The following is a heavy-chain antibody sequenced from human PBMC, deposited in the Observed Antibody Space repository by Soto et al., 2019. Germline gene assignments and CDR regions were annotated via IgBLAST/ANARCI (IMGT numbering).Heavy chain of an antibody. J-gene: IGHJ4*02. CDR3: ARVAETGYTSGWYYFDY. Sequence: QVQLVQSGADVKKPGSSVKVSCEVSGGTFSNYAFTWVRQGPGQGFEWMGGIIPIFGTANYARQFKGRVAISADKSTTTTYMELSNLTSEDTAVYYCARVAETGYTSGWYYFDYWGQGSLVTVSS. V-gene: IGHV1-69*14. CDR2: IIPIFGTA. D-gene: IGHD6-19*01. CDR1: GGTFSNYA.